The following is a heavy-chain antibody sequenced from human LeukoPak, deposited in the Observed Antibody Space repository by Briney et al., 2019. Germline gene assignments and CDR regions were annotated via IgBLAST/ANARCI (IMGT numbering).Heavy chain of an antibody. D-gene: IGHD6-19*01. Sequence: SETLSLTCTVSGGSISTYSWTWIRQPPGKGLEWIGNIYYSGSTNYNPSLKSRVTISIDASKNQFSLKVSSVTAADTAVYYCARAHSSGWPHMFDPWGQGTLVTVPS. J-gene: IGHJ5*02. V-gene: IGHV4-59*01. CDR3: ARAHSSGWPHMFDP. CDR2: IYYSGST. CDR1: GGSISTYS.